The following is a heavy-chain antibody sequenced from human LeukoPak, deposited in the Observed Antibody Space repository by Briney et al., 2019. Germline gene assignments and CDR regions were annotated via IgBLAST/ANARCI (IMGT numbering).Heavy chain of an antibody. V-gene: IGHV3-15*01. D-gene: IGHD2-21*02. J-gene: IGHJ4*02. Sequence: GGSLRLSCAASGFTLSTAWMSWVRQAPGKGLEWVGRLKSRIDGGTTDYAASVKGRLTISRDDSKNTMYLEMNSLKTEDTAVFYCVTENRYFDYWGQGTLVTVSS. CDR1: GFTLSTAW. CDR3: VTENRYFDY. CDR2: LKSRIDGGTT.